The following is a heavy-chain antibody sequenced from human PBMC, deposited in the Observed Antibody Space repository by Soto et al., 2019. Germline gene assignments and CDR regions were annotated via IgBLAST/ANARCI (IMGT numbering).Heavy chain of an antibody. CDR2: MNPNSGNT. Sequence: VASVKVSCKASGYTFSSHDINWVRQAPGQGLEWMGWMNPNSGNTGYAQKFQGRLTMTSSTSISTAYMELSSLRSEDTAVYYCARSRLGYFDYWGQGRLVTVSS. J-gene: IGHJ4*02. CDR1: GYTFSSHD. CDR3: ARSRLGYFDY. D-gene: IGHD3-9*01. V-gene: IGHV1-8*01.